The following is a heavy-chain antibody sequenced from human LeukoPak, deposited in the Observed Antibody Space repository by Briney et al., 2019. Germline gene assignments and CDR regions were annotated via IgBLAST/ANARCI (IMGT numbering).Heavy chain of an antibody. V-gene: IGHV3-11*04. CDR1: GFSLSDHY. Sequence: GGSLRLSCVGSGFSLSDHYMGWIRQGPGQGLEWVAYLGLTDTTVYYADSARGRLTVSRDKAHNSFHLHMDRLTVEDTAVYYCAREGFTGASLRAFDVWGQATMVTVSS. D-gene: IGHD1-1*01. CDR3: AREGFTGASLRAFDV. CDR2: LGLTDTTV. J-gene: IGHJ3*01.